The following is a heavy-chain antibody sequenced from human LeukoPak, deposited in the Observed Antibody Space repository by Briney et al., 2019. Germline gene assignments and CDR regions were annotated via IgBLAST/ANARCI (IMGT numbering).Heavy chain of an antibody. V-gene: IGHV3-30*18. J-gene: IGHJ5*02. CDR2: ISYDGSNK. Sequence: PGGSLRLSCAASGFTFSSYGMHWVRQAPGKGLEGVAVISYDGSNKYYADSVKGRFTISRDNSKNTLYLQMNSLRAEDTAVYYCAKASVTLNWFDPWGQGTLVTVSS. D-gene: IGHD2-21*02. CDR1: GFTFSSYG. CDR3: AKASVTLNWFDP.